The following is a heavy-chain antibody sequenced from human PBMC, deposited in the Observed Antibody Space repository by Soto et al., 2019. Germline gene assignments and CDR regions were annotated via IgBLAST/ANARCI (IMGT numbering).Heavy chain of an antibody. CDR1: GGSVSSKNW. CDR3: ARRGARYSPFDY. D-gene: IGHD2-15*01. V-gene: IGHV4-4*02. J-gene: IGHJ4*02. Sequence: SETLSLTCPLSGGSVSSKNWGNGVRQPPGEGLEWIGEIYHTGATNYNPSLKSRVTISVDKSKDQVSLNLNSVTAADTAVYYCARRGARYSPFDYWGQGTLVTVSS. CDR2: IYHTGAT.